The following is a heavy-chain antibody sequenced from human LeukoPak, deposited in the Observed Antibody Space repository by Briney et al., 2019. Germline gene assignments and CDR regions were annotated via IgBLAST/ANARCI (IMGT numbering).Heavy chain of an antibody. Sequence: GGSLRLSCAASGFTFSTYSMNWVRQAPGKGLEWVSYISTSSSYIHYADSVNGRFTISRDNAKSSMWLQMNSLRDEDTAVYYCARDQTPFYWGQGSLVTVSS. V-gene: IGHV3-21*01. D-gene: IGHD2-15*01. CDR3: ARDQTPFY. CDR2: ISTSSSYI. CDR1: GFTFSTYS. J-gene: IGHJ4*02.